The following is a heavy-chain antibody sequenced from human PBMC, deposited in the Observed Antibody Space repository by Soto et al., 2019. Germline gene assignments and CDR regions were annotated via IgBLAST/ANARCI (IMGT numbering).Heavy chain of an antibody. CDR1: GGTFSSYA. D-gene: IGHD2-15*01. V-gene: IGHV1-69*13. Sequence: ASVKVSCKASGGTFSSYAISWVRQAPGQGLEWMGGIIPIFGTANYAQKFQGRVTITADESTSTAYMELSSLRSEDTAVYYCARGDDRYCSGGSCSDYFDYWGQGTLVTVSS. CDR3: ARGDDRYCSGGSCSDYFDY. CDR2: IIPIFGTA. J-gene: IGHJ4*02.